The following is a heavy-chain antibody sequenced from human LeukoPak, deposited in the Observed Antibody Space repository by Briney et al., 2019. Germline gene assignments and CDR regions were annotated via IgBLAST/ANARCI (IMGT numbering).Heavy chain of an antibody. Sequence: ASVKVSCKASGYTFTGYYIHWVRQAPGQGLEWMGWINPDSGDTNYAQKLQGRVTMTTDTSTSTAYMELRSLRSDDTAVYYCARDKGWEPFDYWGQGTLVTVSS. CDR1: GYTFTGYY. V-gene: IGHV1-18*01. J-gene: IGHJ4*02. CDR2: INPDSGDT. CDR3: ARDKGWEPFDY. D-gene: IGHD1-26*01.